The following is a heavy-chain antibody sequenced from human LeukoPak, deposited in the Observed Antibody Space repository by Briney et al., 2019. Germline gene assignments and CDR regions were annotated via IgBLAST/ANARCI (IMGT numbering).Heavy chain of an antibody. CDR1: GGCISSYY. J-gene: IGHJ4*02. V-gene: IGHV4-59*01. CDR3: ATQGKTREIEGDSSGFLDY. CDR2: IYYSGST. D-gene: IGHD3-22*01. Sequence: PSETLSLTCTVSGGCISSYYWSWIRLPPGKGLEWIGYIYYSGSTYYNPSLKSRVTISVDTSKNQFSLKLSSVTAADTAVYYCATQGKTREIEGDSSGFLDYWGQGTLVTVSS.